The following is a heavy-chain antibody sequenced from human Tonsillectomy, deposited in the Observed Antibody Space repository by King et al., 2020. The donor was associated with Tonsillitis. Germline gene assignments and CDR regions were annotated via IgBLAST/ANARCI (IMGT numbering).Heavy chain of an antibody. D-gene: IGHD1-14*01. CDR3: AKSESIAGYAFDI. V-gene: IGHV4-38-2*02. CDR2: IYHSGST. Sequence: LQLQESGPGLVKPSETLSLTCTVSGYSISSGHYWGWIRQPPGKGLEWIGSIYHSGSTYHNSSLKSRVTISVDTSKNQFSLKLNSVTASDAALYYCAKSESIAGYAFDIWGQGTMVTVSS. CDR1: GYSISSGHY. J-gene: IGHJ3*02.